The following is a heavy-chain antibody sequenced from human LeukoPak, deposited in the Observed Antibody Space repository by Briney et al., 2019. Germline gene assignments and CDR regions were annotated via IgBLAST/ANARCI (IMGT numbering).Heavy chain of an antibody. CDR3: ARYSSGWCSPFDY. Sequence: PSQTLSLTCTVSGGSISSGDYYWSWIRQPPGKGLEWIGYIYYSGSTYYNPSLKSRVTISVDTSKNQFSLKLSSVTAADTAVYYCARYSSGWCSPFDYWGQGTLVTVSS. V-gene: IGHV4-30-4*08. D-gene: IGHD6-19*01. CDR2: IYYSGST. CDR1: GGSISSGDYY. J-gene: IGHJ4*02.